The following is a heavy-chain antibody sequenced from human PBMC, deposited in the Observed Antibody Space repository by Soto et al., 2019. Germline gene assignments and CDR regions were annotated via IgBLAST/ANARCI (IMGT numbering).Heavy chain of an antibody. CDR1: GYTFTGYY. CDR3: ARDTVITFGGVLR. CDR2: INPNSVGT. D-gene: IGHD3-16*01. V-gene: IGHV1-2*02. J-gene: IGHJ4*02. Sequence: ASVKVSCKASGYTFTGYYMHWVRQAPGQGLEWMGWINPNSVGTNYAQKFQGRVTMTRDTSISTAYMELSRLRSDDTAVYYCARDTVITFGGVLRWGQGTLVTVSS.